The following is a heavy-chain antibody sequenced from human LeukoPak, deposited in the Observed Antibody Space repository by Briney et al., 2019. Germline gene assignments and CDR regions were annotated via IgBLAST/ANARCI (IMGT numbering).Heavy chain of an antibody. J-gene: IGHJ6*02. V-gene: IGHV4-34*01. Sequence: SETLSLTCAVYGGSFSGYYWSWIRQPPGKGLEWIGEINHSGSTNYNPSLKSRVTISVDTSKDQFSLKLSSVTAADTAVYYCARAKTGLYYYYGMDVWGQGTTVTVSS. CDR1: GGSFSGYY. CDR2: INHSGST. CDR3: ARAKTGLYYYYGMDV. D-gene: IGHD3-10*01.